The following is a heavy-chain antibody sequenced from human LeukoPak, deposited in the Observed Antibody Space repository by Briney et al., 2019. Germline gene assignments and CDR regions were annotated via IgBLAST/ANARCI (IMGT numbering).Heavy chain of an antibody. CDR1: GFTFSSYA. CDR2: ISYDGSNK. J-gene: IGHJ4*02. V-gene: IGHV3-30-3*01. D-gene: IGHD2-15*01. Sequence: GGSLRLSCAASGFTFSSYAMHWVRQAPGKGLEWVAVISYDGSNKYYADSVKGRFTISRDNSKNTLYLQMNSLRAEDTAVYYCAREVAFTPQFDYWGQGTLVTVSS. CDR3: AREVAFTPQFDY.